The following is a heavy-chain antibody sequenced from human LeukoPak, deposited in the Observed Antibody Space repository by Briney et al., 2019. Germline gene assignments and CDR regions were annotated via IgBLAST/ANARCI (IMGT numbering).Heavy chain of an antibody. Sequence: GGSLRLSCAASGFTFSSYWMSWVRQAPGKGLEWVANIKQDGSEKYYVDSVKGRFTISRDNAKNSLYLQMNSLRAEDTAVYYCAREEHGYTIAGYFDYWGQGTLVTVSS. CDR3: AREEHGYTIAGYFDY. CDR2: IKQDGSEK. J-gene: IGHJ4*02. V-gene: IGHV3-7*01. CDR1: GFTFSSYW. D-gene: IGHD5-24*01.